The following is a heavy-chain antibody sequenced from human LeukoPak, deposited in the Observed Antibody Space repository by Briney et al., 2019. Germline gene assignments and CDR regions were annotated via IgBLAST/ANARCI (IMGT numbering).Heavy chain of an antibody. D-gene: IGHD2-2*01. CDR3: ARVVPAANEDWFDP. J-gene: IGHJ5*02. CDR1: GYIFTSYW. CDR2: IDPSDSYT. V-gene: IGHV5-10-1*01. Sequence: ISCKGSGYIFTSYWISWVRQLPGKGLEWMGRIDPSDSYTNYSPSFQGHVTISADKSISTAYLQWSSLKASDTAMYYCARVVPAANEDWFDPWGQGTLVTVSS.